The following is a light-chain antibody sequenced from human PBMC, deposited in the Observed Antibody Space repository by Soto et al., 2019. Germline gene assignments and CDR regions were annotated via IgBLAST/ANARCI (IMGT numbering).Light chain of an antibody. CDR3: QQYGGSPRT. Sequence: EIVLTQSPGTLSLSLGERATLSCRDSQSVSSKLAWCQQKPGQAPRVLIYGASSRATGIPDRFGGSGSGTDFNLTISRLEPEDFAVYYCQQYGGSPRTFGQGTKLEI. V-gene: IGKV3-20*01. CDR2: GAS. CDR1: QSVSSK. J-gene: IGKJ2*01.